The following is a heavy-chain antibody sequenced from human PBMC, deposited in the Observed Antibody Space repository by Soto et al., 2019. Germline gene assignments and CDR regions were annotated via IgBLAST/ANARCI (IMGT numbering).Heavy chain of an antibody. J-gene: IGHJ4*02. Sequence: PSETLSLTCTVSGGSISSSSYYWGWIRQPPGKGLEWIGSIYYSGSTYYNPSLKSRVTISADTSKNQFSLKLSSVTAADTAVYYCARALNYYDSSGYPYYFDYWGQGTLVTVSS. CDR2: IYYSGST. CDR3: ARALNYYDSSGYPYYFDY. D-gene: IGHD3-22*01. V-gene: IGHV4-39*01. CDR1: GGSISSSSYY.